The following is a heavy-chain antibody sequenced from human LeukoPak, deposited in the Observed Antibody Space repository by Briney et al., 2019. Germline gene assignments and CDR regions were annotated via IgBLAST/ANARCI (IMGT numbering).Heavy chain of an antibody. CDR3: ARGIQIWTQDPPLLGWXXP. CDR1: GYTFTXYY. V-gene: IGHV1-46*01. J-gene: IGHJ5*02. CDR2: IXPXPGST. Sequence: SCKXXGYTFTXYYXXWVRQAPGQXLEWMGVIXPXPGSTGYAQKFQGRVTMTKDTSTSTFYMELRSLRVEDTAVYYCARGIQIWTQDPPLLGWXXPW. D-gene: IGHD5-18*01.